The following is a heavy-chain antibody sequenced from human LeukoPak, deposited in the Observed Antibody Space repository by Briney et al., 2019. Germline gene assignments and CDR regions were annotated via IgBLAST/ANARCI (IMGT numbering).Heavy chain of an antibody. CDR3: ARDGVIGRDGYNEGLTYFDC. V-gene: IGHV1-69*10. J-gene: IGHJ4*02. D-gene: IGHD5-24*01. CDR2: IIPILGIA. CDR1: GGSFSSYA. Sequence: ASVKVSCKASGGSFSSYAISWVRQAPGQGLEWMGWIIPILGIANYAQKFQGRVTITADKSTSTAYMELSSLRSEDTAVYYCARDGVIGRDGYNEGLTYFDCWGQGTLVPVSS.